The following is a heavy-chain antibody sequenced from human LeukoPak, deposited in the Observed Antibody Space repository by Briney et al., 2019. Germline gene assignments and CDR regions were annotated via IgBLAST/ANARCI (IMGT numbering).Heavy chain of an antibody. CDR1: GFTFKTYT. J-gene: IGHJ4*02. V-gene: IGHV3-21*01. CDR3: AKDRRYDILTGIRE. CDR2: ISGSSSYI. D-gene: IGHD3-9*01. Sequence: GGSLGLSCAASGFTFKTYTMNWVRQAPGKGLEWVSSISGSSSYIYYGDALKGRFTISRDNSKNTLYLQMKSLRAEDTAVYYCAKDRRYDILTGIREWGQGTLVTVSS.